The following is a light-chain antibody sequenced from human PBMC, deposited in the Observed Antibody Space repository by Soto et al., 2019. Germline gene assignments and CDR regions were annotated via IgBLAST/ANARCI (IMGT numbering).Light chain of an antibody. Sequence: QSALTQPASVSGSPGQSITISCTGTSSDVGAYNYVSWYQQHPGKAPKLMIFEVSNRPSGVSNRFSASKSGNTASLTISGLQAEDEADYYCSSYTTSSIYVFGTGTKGTVL. CDR3: SSYTTSSIYV. CDR1: SSDVGAYNY. J-gene: IGLJ1*01. V-gene: IGLV2-14*01. CDR2: EVS.